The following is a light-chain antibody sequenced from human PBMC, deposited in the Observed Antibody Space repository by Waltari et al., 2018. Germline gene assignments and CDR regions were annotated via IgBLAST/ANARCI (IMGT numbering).Light chain of an antibody. CDR1: QSLLHSNGYNY. CDR3: MQALQTPFT. J-gene: IGKJ4*01. V-gene: IGKV2-28*01. Sequence: DIVMTQSPLSLPVTPGEPASISCRSSQSLLHSNGYNYLDWYLQKPGQSPQLLICLGSNRASWVPDRFSGSGSGTDFTLKISRVEAEDVGVYYCMQALQTPFTFGGGTKVEIK. CDR2: LGS.